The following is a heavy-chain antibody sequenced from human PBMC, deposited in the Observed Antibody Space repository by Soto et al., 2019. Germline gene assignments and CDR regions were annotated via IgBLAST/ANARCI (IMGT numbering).Heavy chain of an antibody. Sequence: GGSLRLSCAASGFTFSSYTMTWVRQAPGEGLEWVSSISSSGSYIYYADSVRGRFTISRDNAKSSLFLQVNSLRAEDTAVYYCARNSAGNYGMEYWGQGSLVTVSS. CDR2: ISSSGSYI. V-gene: IGHV3-21*06. D-gene: IGHD3-10*01. CDR1: GFTFSSYT. J-gene: IGHJ4*02. CDR3: ARNSAGNYGMEY.